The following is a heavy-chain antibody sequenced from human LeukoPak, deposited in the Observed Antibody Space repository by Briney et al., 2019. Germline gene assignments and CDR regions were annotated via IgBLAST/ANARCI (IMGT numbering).Heavy chain of an antibody. CDR3: ARAALPKAYSSSWYERPYYYYGMDV. V-gene: IGHV3-7*01. D-gene: IGHD6-13*01. Sequence: PGGSLRLSCAASGFTFSSYWMSWVRQAPGKGLEWVANIKQDGSEKYYVDSMKGRFTISRDNAKNSLYLQMNSLRAEDTAVYYCARAALPKAYSSSWYERPYYYYGMDVWGQGTTVTVSS. CDR1: GFTFSSYW. CDR2: IKQDGSEK. J-gene: IGHJ6*02.